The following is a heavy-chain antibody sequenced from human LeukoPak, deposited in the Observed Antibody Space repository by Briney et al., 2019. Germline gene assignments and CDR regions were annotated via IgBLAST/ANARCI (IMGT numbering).Heavy chain of an antibody. J-gene: IGHJ6*03. CDR1: GGSISSYY. V-gene: IGHV4-4*09. CDR2: IYTSGST. CDR3: ARQDFWSGSYYMDV. Sequence: SETLSLTCTVSGGSISSYYWSWTRQPPGKGLEWIGYIYTSGSTNYNPSLKSRVTISVDTSKNQFSLKLSSVTAADTAVYYCARQDFWSGSYYMDVWGKGTTVTVSS. D-gene: IGHD3-3*01.